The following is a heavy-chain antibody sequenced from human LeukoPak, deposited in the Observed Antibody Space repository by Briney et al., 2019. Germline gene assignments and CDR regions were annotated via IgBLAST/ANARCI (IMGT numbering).Heavy chain of an antibody. CDR1: GGSFSGYY. CDR3: ARDQSATAMGGYYFDY. Sequence: PSETLSLTCAVYGGSFSGYYWSWIRQPPGKGLEWIGEINHSGSTNYNPSLKSRVTISVDTSKNQFSLNLGSVTAADTAVYYCARDQSATAMGGYYFDYWGQGTLVTVSS. CDR2: INHSGST. V-gene: IGHV4-34*01. J-gene: IGHJ4*02. D-gene: IGHD5-18*01.